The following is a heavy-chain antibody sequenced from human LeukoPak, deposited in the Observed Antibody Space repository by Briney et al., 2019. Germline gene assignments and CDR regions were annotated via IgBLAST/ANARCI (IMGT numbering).Heavy chain of an antibody. CDR2: IKSKTDGGTT. Sequence: GGPLRLSCAASGFTFSNAWMSWVRQAPGKGLEWVGRIKSKTDGGTTDYAAPVKGRFTISRDDSKNTLYLQMNSLKTEDTAVYYCTTTQRASIAARRYFDYWGQGTLVTVSS. V-gene: IGHV3-15*01. CDR1: GFTFSNAW. D-gene: IGHD6-6*01. CDR3: TTTQRASIAARRYFDY. J-gene: IGHJ4*02.